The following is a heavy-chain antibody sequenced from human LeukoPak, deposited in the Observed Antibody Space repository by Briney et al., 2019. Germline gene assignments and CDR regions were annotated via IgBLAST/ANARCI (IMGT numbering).Heavy chain of an antibody. CDR3: ARGFSYGFLK. CDR2: ITTTGDTT. D-gene: IGHD5-18*01. CDR1: GLTFSSCA. Sequence: GGSLRLSCAASGLTFSSCAMNWVRQAPGKGREWLLHITTTGDTTYCADSVKGRFTISRDNSKNTLYLQMNSLRAEDTAVYYCARGFSYGFLKWGQGTPVTVSS. V-gene: IGHV3-23*01. J-gene: IGHJ4*02.